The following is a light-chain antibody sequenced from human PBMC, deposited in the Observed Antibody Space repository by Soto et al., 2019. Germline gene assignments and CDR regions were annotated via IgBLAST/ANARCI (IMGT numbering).Light chain of an antibody. J-gene: IGKJ4*01. Sequence: DIVLTQSPGTLSLSPGERATLSCRASQSISNSFLAWYQQKPGQAPRLLIYGASSRATGIPDRFSGSGSGTDFTLTISRLEPEDFAVYYCQQYSSSPALTFGGGTRVEIK. V-gene: IGKV3-20*01. CDR1: QSISNSF. CDR2: GAS. CDR3: QQYSSSPALT.